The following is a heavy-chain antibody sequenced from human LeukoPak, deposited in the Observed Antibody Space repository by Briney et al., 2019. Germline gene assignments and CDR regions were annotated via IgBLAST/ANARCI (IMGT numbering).Heavy chain of an antibody. J-gene: IGHJ4*02. V-gene: IGHV1-69*04. D-gene: IGHD6-13*01. CDR1: VRTFSPYA. CDR2: IIPILGIA. Sequence: LVKLSCTPSVRTFSPYAISWVRQAPGHGLEWMGRIIPILGIANYAQKFQGRVTITADKSTSTAYMELSSLRSEDTAVYYCARESIAAAGKNDYWGQGTLVTVSS. CDR3: ARESIAAAGKNDY.